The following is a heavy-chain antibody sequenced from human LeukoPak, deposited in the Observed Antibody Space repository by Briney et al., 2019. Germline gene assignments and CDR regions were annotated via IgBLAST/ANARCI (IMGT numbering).Heavy chain of an antibody. Sequence: ASVKVSCKASGYAFTNYYMSWVRQAPGQGPEWMGAIDPSSGDTQFAPKFEGRVTVTADTSTSTVYMEMSSLRSDDTAMYYCATYPGPAIQGSFDYWGQGTLVSVSP. CDR2: IDPSSGDT. CDR1: GYAFTNYY. J-gene: IGHJ4*02. V-gene: IGHV1-46*01. D-gene: IGHD5-18*01. CDR3: ATYPGPAIQGSFDY.